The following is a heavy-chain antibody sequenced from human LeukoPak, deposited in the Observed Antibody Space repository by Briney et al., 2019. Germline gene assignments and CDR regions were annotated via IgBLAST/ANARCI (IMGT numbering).Heavy chain of an antibody. D-gene: IGHD3-10*01. J-gene: IGHJ4*02. CDR3: GRHNYGSGSHYPHFDY. CDR2: IYFSGNT. CDR1: GVSITSYY. Sequence: PSETLSLTCTASGVSITSYYWSWIRQPPGKGLECIGYIYFSGNTNYNPSLKSRVTISVDTSKNQFSLHLTSVTAADTAVYYCGRHNYGSGSHYPHFDYWGPGTLVTVSS. V-gene: IGHV4-59*01.